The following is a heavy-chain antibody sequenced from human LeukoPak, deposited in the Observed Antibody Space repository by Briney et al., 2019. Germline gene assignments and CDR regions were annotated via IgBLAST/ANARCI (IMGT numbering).Heavy chain of an antibody. J-gene: IGHJ4*02. CDR2: ISGSGGST. CDR3: AKGGSSWSEIDY. Sequence: GGSLRLSCAASGFTFSISAMSWVRQAPGKGLEWVSAISGSGGSTYYADSVKGRFTISRDNSKNTLYLQMNSLRAEDTAVYYCAKGGSSWSEIDYWGQGTLVTVSS. CDR1: GFTFSISA. V-gene: IGHV3-23*01. D-gene: IGHD6-13*01.